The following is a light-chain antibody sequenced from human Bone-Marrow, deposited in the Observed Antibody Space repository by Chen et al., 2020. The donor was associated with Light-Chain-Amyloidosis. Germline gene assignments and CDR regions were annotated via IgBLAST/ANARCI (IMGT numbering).Light chain of an antibody. Sequence: QSVLTQPPSASGTPGQRVTISCSGSSSNIGSNTVNGYQQLPGTAPKLLIYSNNQRPSGVPDRFSGSKSGTSASRAISGLQSEDEADYYCAAWDDSLNGQGVFGGGTKLTVL. CDR2: SNN. CDR1: SSNIGSNT. J-gene: IGLJ3*02. CDR3: AAWDDSLNGQGV. V-gene: IGLV1-44*01.